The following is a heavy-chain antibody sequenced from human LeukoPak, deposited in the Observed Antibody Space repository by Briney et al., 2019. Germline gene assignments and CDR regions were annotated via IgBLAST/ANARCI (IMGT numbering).Heavy chain of an antibody. CDR3: ARDSPTPVS. J-gene: IGHJ5*02. V-gene: IGHV3-11*06. CDR1: GFTFSDYY. Sequence: GGSLRLSCAASGFTFSDYYMSWIRQAPRKGLGWISFISSSSSYTNYADSVKGRFTISRDNAKNSLYLQMNSLRAEDTAVYYCARDSPTPVSWGQGTLVTVSS. CDR2: ISSSSSYT.